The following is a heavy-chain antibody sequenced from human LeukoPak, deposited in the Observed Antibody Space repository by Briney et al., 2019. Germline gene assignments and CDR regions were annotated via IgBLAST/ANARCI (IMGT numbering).Heavy chain of an antibody. CDR1: GFTFSSYA. Sequence: GGSLRLSCAASGFTFSSYAMSWVRQAPGKGLEWVSAISGSGGSTYYADSVKGRFTISRDNSKNTLYLQMNSLRAEDTAVYYCAKYPPGYDYVWGSPTTGAYFDYWGQGPLVTVSS. CDR2: ISGSGGST. CDR3: AKYPPGYDYVWGSPTTGAYFDY. J-gene: IGHJ4*02. D-gene: IGHD3-16*01. V-gene: IGHV3-23*01.